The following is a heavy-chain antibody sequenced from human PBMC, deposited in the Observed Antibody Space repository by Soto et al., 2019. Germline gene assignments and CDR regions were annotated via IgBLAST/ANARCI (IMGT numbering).Heavy chain of an antibody. D-gene: IGHD6-25*01. V-gene: IGHV1-2*02. CDR3: ASVPGIAAVTDY. Sequence: GASVKVSCKASGYTFTGYYIHCVRLAPGQGLEWMGWINPNSGDTNYAQKFQGNVTMTRDTSISTAYMELTRLRSDDTAVYYCASVPGIAAVTDYWGQGTLVTVSS. J-gene: IGHJ4*02. CDR2: INPNSGDT. CDR1: GYTFTGYY.